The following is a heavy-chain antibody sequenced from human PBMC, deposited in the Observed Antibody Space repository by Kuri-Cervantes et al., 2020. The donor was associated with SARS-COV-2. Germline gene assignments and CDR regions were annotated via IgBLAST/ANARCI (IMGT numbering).Heavy chain of an antibody. CDR1: GYTFTGYY. Sequence: ASVKVSCKASGYTFTGYYMHWVRQATGQGLEWMGWMNPNSGNTGYAQKLQGRVTITRNTSISTAYMELSSLRSEDTAVYYCARSVYYDSSGYYEGMDYWGQGTLVTVSS. J-gene: IGHJ4*02. V-gene: IGHV1-8*03. CDR2: MNPNSGNT. D-gene: IGHD3-22*01. CDR3: ARSVYYDSSGYYEGMDY.